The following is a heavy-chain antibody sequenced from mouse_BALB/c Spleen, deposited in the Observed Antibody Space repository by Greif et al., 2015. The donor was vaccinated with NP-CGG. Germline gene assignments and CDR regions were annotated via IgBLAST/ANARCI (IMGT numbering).Heavy chain of an antibody. CDR1: GYTLTSYW. J-gene: IGHJ4*01. V-gene: IGHV1-7*01. Sequence: VQLQQSGAELAKPGASVKMSCKASGYTLTSYWMHWVKQRPGQGLEWIGYINPSTGYTEYNQKFKDKATLTADKSSSTAYMQLSSLTSEDSAVYYCASSYYYGSSYYAMDYWGQGTSVTVSS. D-gene: IGHD1-1*01. CDR3: ASSYYYGSSYYAMDY. CDR2: INPSTGYT.